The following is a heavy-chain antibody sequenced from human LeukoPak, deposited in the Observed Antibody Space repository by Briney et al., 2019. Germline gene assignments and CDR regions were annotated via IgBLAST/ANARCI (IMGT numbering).Heavy chain of an antibody. J-gene: IGHJ5*02. CDR1: GGTFSSYA. Sequence: SVKVSCKASGGTFSSYAISWLRQAPGQGLEWMGGNIPIFGTANYAQKFQGRVTITADESTSTAYMELSSLRSEDTAVYYCARVLRGYGDCLNWFDPWGQGTLVTVSS. D-gene: IGHD4-17*01. CDR3: ARVLRGYGDCLNWFDP. V-gene: IGHV1-69*13. CDR2: NIPIFGTA.